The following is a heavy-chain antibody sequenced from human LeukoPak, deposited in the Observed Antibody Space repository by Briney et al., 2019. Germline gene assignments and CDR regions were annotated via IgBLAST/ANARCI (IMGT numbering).Heavy chain of an antibody. Sequence: PSETLSLTCTVSGGSISYSTYYWAWIRQPPGKGLEWIGSIHYSGSTYDNPSLKSRVTISVDTSKNQFSLKLSSVTAADTAVYYCARDGAAAGTRWFDPWGQGTLVTVSS. V-gene: IGHV4-39*07. J-gene: IGHJ5*02. CDR2: IHYSGST. D-gene: IGHD6-13*01. CDR3: ARDGAAAGTRWFDP. CDR1: GGSISYSTYY.